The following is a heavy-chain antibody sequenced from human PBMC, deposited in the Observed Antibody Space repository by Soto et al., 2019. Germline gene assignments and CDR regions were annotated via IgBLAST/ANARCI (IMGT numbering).Heavy chain of an antibody. CDR1: GGTFSSYA. CDR2: IIPIFGTA. Sequence: QVQLVQSGAEVKKPGSSVKVSCKASGGTFSSYAISWVRQAPGQGLEWMGGIIPIFGTANYAQKFQGRVTIPADESTSTAYMELSSLRSEDTAVYYCARGSILYDSSGYYRRAAFDIWGQGTMVTVSS. D-gene: IGHD3-22*01. V-gene: IGHV1-69*12. CDR3: ARGSILYDSSGYYRRAAFDI. J-gene: IGHJ3*02.